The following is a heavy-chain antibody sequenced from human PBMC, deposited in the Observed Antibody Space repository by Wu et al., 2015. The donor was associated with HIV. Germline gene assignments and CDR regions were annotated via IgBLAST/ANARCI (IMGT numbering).Heavy chain of an antibody. CDR3: ARDRATSQTXL. V-gene: IGHV1-69*18. CDR1: GYTYNTYY. J-gene: IGHJ2*01. CDR2: IIPMFGTA. D-gene: IGHD2-2*01. Sequence: QVQLVQSGAEVKKPGASVKVSCTASGYTYNTYYMHWVRQAPGQGLEWVGRIIPMFGTANYAQKFRGRVTITADESTSTAYMGLSSLRSDDTAVYYCARDRATSQTXLWGRGTLIIVSA.